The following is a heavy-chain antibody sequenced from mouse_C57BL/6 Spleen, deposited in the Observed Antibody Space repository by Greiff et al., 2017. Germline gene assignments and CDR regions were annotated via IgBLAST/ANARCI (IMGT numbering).Heavy chain of an antibody. CDR3: ARDEVYYYGSSYGYYFDY. CDR1: GYTFTDYN. CDR2: INPNNGGT. J-gene: IGHJ2*01. D-gene: IGHD1-1*01. V-gene: IGHV1-22*01. Sequence: EVQLQQSGPELVKPGASVKMSCKASGYTFTDYNMHWVKQSHGKSLEWIGYINPNNGGTSYNQKFNGKATLTVNKSSSTAYMELRSLTSEDSAVYDCARDEVYYYGSSYGYYFDYGGQGTTLTVSS.